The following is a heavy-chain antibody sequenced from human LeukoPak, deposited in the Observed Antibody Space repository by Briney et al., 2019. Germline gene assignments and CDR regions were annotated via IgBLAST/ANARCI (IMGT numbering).Heavy chain of an antibody. J-gene: IGHJ5*02. D-gene: IGHD3-3*01. CDR2: MNPNSGNT. V-gene: IGHV1-8*01. CDR3: ARGNDSWSGYPTYWFDP. Sequence: GASVKVSCKASGYTFTSYDINWVRQATGQGLEWMGWMNPNSGNTGYAQKFQGRVTMTRNTSISTAYMELSSLRSEDTAVYYCARGNDSWSGYPTYWFDPWGQGTLVTVSS. CDR1: GYTFTSYD.